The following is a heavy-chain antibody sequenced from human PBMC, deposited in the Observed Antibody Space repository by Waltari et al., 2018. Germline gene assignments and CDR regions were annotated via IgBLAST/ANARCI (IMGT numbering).Heavy chain of an antibody. CDR2: INAGNGNT. CDR1: GYPFTTYA. J-gene: IGHJ3*02. CDR3: AREGRWRGIRAFDI. V-gene: IGHV1-3*03. D-gene: IGHD4-17*01. Sequence: QVQLVQSGAEVKKPGASVKVSCKASGYPFTTYAMHWVRQAPGQRLEWMGWINAGNGNTKYSQEFQGRVTITRDTSASTAYMELSSLRSEDMAVYYCAREGRWRGIRAFDIWGQGTMVTVSS.